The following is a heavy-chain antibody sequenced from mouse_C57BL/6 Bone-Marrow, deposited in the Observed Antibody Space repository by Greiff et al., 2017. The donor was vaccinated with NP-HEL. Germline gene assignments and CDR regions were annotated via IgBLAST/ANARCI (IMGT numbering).Heavy chain of an antibody. CDR3: ARSAFTTVVAHGD. V-gene: IGHV1-59*01. J-gene: IGHJ2*01. CDR2: IDPSDSYT. Sequence: QVQLQQPGAELVRPGTSVKLSCKASGYTFTSYWMHWVKQRPGQGLEWIGVIDPSDSYTNYNQKFKGKATLTVDTSSSTAYMQLSSLTSEDSAVYYCARSAFTTVVAHGDWGKGTTLTVAS. CDR1: GYTFTSYW. D-gene: IGHD1-1*01.